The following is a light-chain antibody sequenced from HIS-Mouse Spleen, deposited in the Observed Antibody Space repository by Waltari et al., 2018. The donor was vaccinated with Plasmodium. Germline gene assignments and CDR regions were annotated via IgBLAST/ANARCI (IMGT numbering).Light chain of an antibody. J-gene: IGLJ3*02. CDR2: EDS. CDR1: ALPKKY. CDR3: YSTDSSGNHRV. V-gene: IGLV3-10*01. Sequence: SYELTHPPSVSVSPGQPARITCSGDALPKKYAYCHQQKSGQAPVLVIYEDSKRPSGIPERFSGSSSGTMATLTISGAQVEDEADYYCYSTDSSGNHRVFGGGTKLTVL.